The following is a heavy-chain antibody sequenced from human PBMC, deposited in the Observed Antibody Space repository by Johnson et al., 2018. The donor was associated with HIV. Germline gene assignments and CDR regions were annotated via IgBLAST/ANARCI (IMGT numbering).Heavy chain of an antibody. D-gene: IGHD6-13*01. J-gene: IGHJ3*02. CDR2: INWNGDSI. V-gene: IGHV3-20*04. CDR1: GFTFDDYG. CDR3: ARGELYSSPRCDAFDI. Sequence: VQLVESGGGLVQPGGSLRLSCAASGFTFDDYGMSWVRQVPGKGLEWVSGINWNGDSIGSADSVKGRFTISRDNAKNSLYMQMNSLRAEDTALYYCARGELYSSPRCDAFDIWGQGTLVTVSS.